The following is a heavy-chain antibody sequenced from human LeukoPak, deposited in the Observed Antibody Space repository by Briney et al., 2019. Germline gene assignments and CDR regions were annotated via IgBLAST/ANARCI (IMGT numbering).Heavy chain of an antibody. J-gene: IGHJ4*02. Sequence: KPSETLSLTCAVYGGSFSGYYWSWIRQPPGKGLEWIGEINHSGSTNYNPSLKSRVTISVDTSKNQFSLKLSSVTAADTAVYYCARAGGYSSGWYEGAFDYWGQGTLVTVSS. D-gene: IGHD6-19*01. V-gene: IGHV4-34*01. CDR2: INHSGST. CDR3: ARAGGYSSGWYEGAFDY. CDR1: GGSFSGYY.